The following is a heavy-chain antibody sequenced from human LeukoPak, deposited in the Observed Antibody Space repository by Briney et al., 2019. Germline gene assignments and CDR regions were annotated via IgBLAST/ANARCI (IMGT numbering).Heavy chain of an antibody. V-gene: IGHV1-69*13. CDR2: IIPIFGTA. CDR3: ARESDSDYGDYQRGYYYGMDV. J-gene: IGHJ6*02. D-gene: IGHD4-17*01. Sequence: ASVKLSCKASGGTFSSYAISWVRQAPGQGLEWMGGIIPIFGTANYAQKFQGRVTITADESTSTAYMELSSLRSEDTAVYYCARESDSDYGDYQRGYYYGMDVWGQGTTVTVSS. CDR1: GGTFSSYA.